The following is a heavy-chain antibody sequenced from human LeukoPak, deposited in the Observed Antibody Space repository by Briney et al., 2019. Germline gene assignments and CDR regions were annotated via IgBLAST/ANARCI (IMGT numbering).Heavy chain of an antibody. Sequence: SETLSLTCAVYGGSFSGYYWSWTRQPPGKGLEWIGEINHSGSTNYNPSLKSRVTISVDTSKNQFSLKLSSVTAADTAVYYCAYFQNDAFDIWGQGTMVTVSS. D-gene: IGHD2/OR15-2a*01. CDR3: AYFQNDAFDI. V-gene: IGHV4-34*01. CDR1: GGSFSGYY. CDR2: INHSGST. J-gene: IGHJ3*02.